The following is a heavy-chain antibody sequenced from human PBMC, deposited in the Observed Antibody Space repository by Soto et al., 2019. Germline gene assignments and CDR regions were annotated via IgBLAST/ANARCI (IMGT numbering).Heavy chain of an antibody. V-gene: IGHV3-73*02. J-gene: IGHJ4*02. Sequence: EVQLVESGGGLVQPGGSLKLSCAASGFTFSGSAMHWVRQASGKGLEWVGRIRSKANSYATAYAASVKGRFTISRDDSKNTAYLQMNSLKTEDTAVYYCYRAGSSPPPNWGQGTLVTVSS. CDR3: YRAGSSPPPN. CDR2: IRSKANSYAT. CDR1: GFTFSGSA. D-gene: IGHD6-19*01.